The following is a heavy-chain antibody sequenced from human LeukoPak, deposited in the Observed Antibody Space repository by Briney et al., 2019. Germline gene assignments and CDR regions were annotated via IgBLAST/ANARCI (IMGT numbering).Heavy chain of an antibody. J-gene: IGHJ4*02. CDR3: ARVGDYYDSTGYYYSHDY. D-gene: IGHD3-22*01. V-gene: IGHV4-59*11. CDR1: GGSTSSHY. Sequence: SGTLSLTCTVSGGSTSSHYWSWIRQPPGKGLEWIGYVYSSGTTKYNPSLKSRVTLSPDKSKNQFSLKLSSVTAADTAVYFCARVGDYYDSTGYYYSHDYWGQGTLVTVSS. CDR2: VYSSGTT.